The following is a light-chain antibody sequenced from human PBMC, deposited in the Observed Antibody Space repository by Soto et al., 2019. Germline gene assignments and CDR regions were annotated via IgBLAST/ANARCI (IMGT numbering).Light chain of an antibody. J-gene: IGKJ1*01. CDR3: QKYDTSPWT. CDR2: GAS. CDR1: KSVSSGY. V-gene: IGKV3-20*01. Sequence: EIVLTQSPGTQSLSPGERATLSCRARKSVSSGYFGWYQQKPGHAPRLLIYGASTRTTSIPDRISGSGSGIDCSLTISRLEHEDFAVYYRQKYDTSPWTFGLRTKLEI.